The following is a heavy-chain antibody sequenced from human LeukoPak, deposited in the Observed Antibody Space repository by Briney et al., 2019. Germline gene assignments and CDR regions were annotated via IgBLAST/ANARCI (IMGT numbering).Heavy chain of an antibody. CDR3: ARGRYFDWFRWFDP. CDR2: INHSGST. Sequence: KPSETLSLTCAVYDGSFSGYYWSWIRQPPGKGLEWIGEINHSGSTNYNPSLKSRVTISVDTSKNQFSLKLSSVTAADTAVYYCARGRYFDWFRWFDPWGQGTLVTVSS. J-gene: IGHJ5*02. D-gene: IGHD3-9*01. CDR1: DGSFSGYY. V-gene: IGHV4-34*01.